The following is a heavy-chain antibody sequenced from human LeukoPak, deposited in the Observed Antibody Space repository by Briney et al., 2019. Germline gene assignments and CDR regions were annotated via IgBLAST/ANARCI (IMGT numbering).Heavy chain of an antibody. CDR3: ARGVEPLAANTLAY. Sequence: GGSLRLSCAASGFTVITNDVTWVRQAPGKGLEWVSVLYSDGNTKYADSVQGRFTISRDDSKNTLYLEMNSLSPDDTAVYYCARGVEPLAANTLAYWGQGTLVTVSS. V-gene: IGHV3-53*01. CDR1: GFTVITND. D-gene: IGHD1-14*01. CDR2: LYSDGNT. J-gene: IGHJ4*02.